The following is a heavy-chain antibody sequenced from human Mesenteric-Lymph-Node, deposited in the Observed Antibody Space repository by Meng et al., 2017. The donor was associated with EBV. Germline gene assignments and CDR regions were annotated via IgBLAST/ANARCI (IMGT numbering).Heavy chain of an antibody. V-gene: IGHV1-69*01. Sequence: GPLVQSGGEVEGPGSSVKVSCPASGGSFRKYGISWVRQDTGQGLEWMGGIITVFGTPKYAQKFQGRDTITADESTSTAYMELRSLRSEDTAVYHCVTDGFESPGDWGQGTLVTVSS. CDR1: GGSFRKYG. CDR3: VTDGFESPGD. D-gene: IGHD3-10*01. CDR2: IITVFGTP. J-gene: IGHJ4*02.